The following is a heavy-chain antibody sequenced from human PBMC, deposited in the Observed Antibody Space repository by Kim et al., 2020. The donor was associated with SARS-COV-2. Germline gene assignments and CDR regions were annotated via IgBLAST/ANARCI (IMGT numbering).Heavy chain of an antibody. D-gene: IGHD2-8*01. V-gene: IGHV3-30*04. Sequence: GGSLRLSCAASGFTFNRYQMHWVRQAPGKGLEWVSLISYDGSNKYYTDSVKGRFTISRDNSKNTLYLQLNSLRTEDTAVYYCARELPSGCCGMDVWGQGTTVTVSS. CDR3: ARELPSGCCGMDV. CDR2: ISYDGSNK. J-gene: IGHJ6*02. CDR1: GFTFNRYQ.